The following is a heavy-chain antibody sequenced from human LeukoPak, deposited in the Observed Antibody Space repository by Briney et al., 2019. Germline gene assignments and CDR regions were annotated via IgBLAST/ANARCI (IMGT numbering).Heavy chain of an antibody. CDR2: INTDGRTT. Sequence: PGGSLRLSCVPSGFTFSSYWKHWVRQAPGKGLVWVSRINTDGRTTTYADSVKGRFTISRDNAKNTLYLQMNSLRAEDTAVYYCVRSAFLTTEFYCDYWGQGTLVTVSS. D-gene: IGHD4-11*01. CDR3: VRSAFLTTEFYCDY. CDR1: GFTFSSYW. V-gene: IGHV3-74*01. J-gene: IGHJ4*02.